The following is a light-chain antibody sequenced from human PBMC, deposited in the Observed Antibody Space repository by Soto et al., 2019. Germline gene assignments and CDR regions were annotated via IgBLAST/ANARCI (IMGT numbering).Light chain of an antibody. Sequence: QSALTQPASVSGSPGQSITISCTGTSSDVGGYNYVSWYQQYPGKATKLMIYHVSNRPSGVSNRFSGSKSGNSASLTISGLQPEDEADYYCSSYTSTSTYVFGTGTKLTVL. CDR3: SSYTSTSTYV. CDR2: HVS. CDR1: SSDVGGYNY. V-gene: IGLV2-14*01. J-gene: IGLJ1*01.